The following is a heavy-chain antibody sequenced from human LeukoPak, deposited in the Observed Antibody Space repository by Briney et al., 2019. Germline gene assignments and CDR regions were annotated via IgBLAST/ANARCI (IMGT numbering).Heavy chain of an antibody. CDR1: GFTFSSYS. Sequence: GGSLRLSCAASGFTFSSYSMNWVRQAPGKGLEWVSYISSSSSTIYYADSVKGRFTISRDNAKNSLYLQMNSLRAEDTAVYYCARDRDSSGTGYWGQGTLVTVST. CDR3: ARDRDSSGTGY. CDR2: ISSSSSTI. J-gene: IGHJ4*02. D-gene: IGHD3-22*01. V-gene: IGHV3-48*04.